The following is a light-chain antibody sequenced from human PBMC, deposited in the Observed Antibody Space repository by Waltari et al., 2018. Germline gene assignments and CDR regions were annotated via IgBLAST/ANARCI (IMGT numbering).Light chain of an antibody. J-gene: IGKJ1*01. Sequence: IVLTQSPGTLSLSPGERATLSCRASQTVSRSLAWYQQKPGQAPKLLIDGASTRATGIPYRFTGSGSGTDFSLTISSLEPEDFAIYFCQHYVRLPATFGQGTKVEIK. CDR2: GAS. V-gene: IGKV3-20*01. CDR1: QTVSRS. CDR3: QHYVRLPAT.